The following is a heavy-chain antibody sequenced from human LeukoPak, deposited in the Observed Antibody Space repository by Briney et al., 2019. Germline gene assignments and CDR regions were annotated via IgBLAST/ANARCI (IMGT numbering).Heavy chain of an antibody. J-gene: IGHJ4*02. D-gene: IGHD1-26*01. CDR1: GFTFSSYS. Sequence: PGGSLRLSCAASGFTFSSYSMNWVRQAPGEGLEWVSSISSSSSYIYYADSVKGRFTISRDNAKNSLYLQMNSLRAEDTAVYYCARALTIVGTDPLGYWGQGTLVTVSS. CDR2: ISSSSSYI. CDR3: ARALTIVGTDPLGY. V-gene: IGHV3-21*01.